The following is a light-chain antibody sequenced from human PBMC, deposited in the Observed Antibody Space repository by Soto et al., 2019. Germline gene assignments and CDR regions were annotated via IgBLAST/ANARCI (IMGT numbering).Light chain of an antibody. Sequence: QAVVTQEPSLTVSPGGTVTLTCGSSTGAVAYGHYPYWFQQKPGQAPRTLIYDTSNKHSWTPARFSGSLLGGKAALTLSGAQPEDEAEYYCLLSYSGGRPVFGGGTKLTVL. CDR3: LLSYSGGRPV. J-gene: IGLJ2*01. CDR1: TGAVAYGHY. V-gene: IGLV7-46*01. CDR2: DTS.